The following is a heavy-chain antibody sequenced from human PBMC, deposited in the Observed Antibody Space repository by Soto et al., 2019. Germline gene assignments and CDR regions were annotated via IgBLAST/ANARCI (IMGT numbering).Heavy chain of an antibody. D-gene: IGHD3-9*01. CDR2: IYYSGST. CDR3: ARTVLGPDLLADSFVDYYYYMDV. Sequence: SETLSLTCTVSGGSVSSGRYYWSWIRQPPGKGLEWIGYIYYSGSTNYNPSLKSRVTISVDTSKNQFSLKLNSVTAADTAVYYCARTVLGPDLLADSFVDYYYYMDVWGQGTTVTVYS. J-gene: IGHJ6*03. V-gene: IGHV4-61*01. CDR1: GGSVSSGRYY.